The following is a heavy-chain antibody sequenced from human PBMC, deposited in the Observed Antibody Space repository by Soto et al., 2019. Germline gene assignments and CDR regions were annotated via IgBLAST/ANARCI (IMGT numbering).Heavy chain of an antibody. V-gene: IGHV4-39*01. Sequence: SETLSLTCTVSGGSISSSSYYWGWIRQPPGKGLEWIGSIYYSGSTYYNPSLKSRVTISVDTSKNQFSLKLSSVTAADTAVYYCARRGGGRYSSSYTTLDPWGQGTLVTVSS. D-gene: IGHD6-13*01. J-gene: IGHJ5*02. CDR1: GGSISSSSYY. CDR3: ARRGGGRYSSSYTTLDP. CDR2: IYYSGST.